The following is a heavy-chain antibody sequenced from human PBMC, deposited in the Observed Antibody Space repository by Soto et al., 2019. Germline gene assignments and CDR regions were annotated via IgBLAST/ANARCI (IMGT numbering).Heavy chain of an antibody. CDR1: GGSFSGYY. CDR2: INHSGST. J-gene: IGHJ6*03. V-gene: IGHV4-34*01. D-gene: IGHD6-6*01. Sequence: PSETLSLTCAVYGGSFSGYYWSWIRQPPGKGLEWIGEINHSGSTNYNPSLKSRVTVSVDTSKNQFSLKLSSVTAADTAVYYCARGPGIAARPRYYYYYYMDVWGKGTTVTVSS. CDR3: ARGPGIAARPRYYYYYYMDV.